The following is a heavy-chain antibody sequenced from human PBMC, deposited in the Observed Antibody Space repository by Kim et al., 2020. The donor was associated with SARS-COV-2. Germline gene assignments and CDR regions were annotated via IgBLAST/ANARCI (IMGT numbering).Heavy chain of an antibody. CDR3: AKVRYSSSWYYFDY. Sequence: GGSLRLSCAASGFTFSSYGMHWVRQAPGKGLEWVAVISYDGSNKYYADSVKGRFTISRDNSKNTLYLQMNSLRAEDTAVYYCAKVRYSSSWYYFDYWGQGTLVTVSS. CDR1: GFTFSSYG. CDR2: ISYDGSNK. D-gene: IGHD6-13*01. V-gene: IGHV3-30*18. J-gene: IGHJ4*02.